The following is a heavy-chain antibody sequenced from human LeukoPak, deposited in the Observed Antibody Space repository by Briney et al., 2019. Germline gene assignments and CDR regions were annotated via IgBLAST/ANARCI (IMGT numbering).Heavy chain of an antibody. V-gene: IGHV1-8*01. CDR3: ARSLGFEEDAFDI. J-gene: IGHJ3*02. D-gene: IGHD3-10*01. Sequence: GASVKVSCKASGYTSTSYDINWVRQATGQGLEWMGWMNPNSGNTGYAQKFQGRVTMTRNTSISTAYMELSSLRSEDTAVYYCARSLGFEEDAFDIWGQGTMVTVSS. CDR2: MNPNSGNT. CDR1: GYTSTSYD.